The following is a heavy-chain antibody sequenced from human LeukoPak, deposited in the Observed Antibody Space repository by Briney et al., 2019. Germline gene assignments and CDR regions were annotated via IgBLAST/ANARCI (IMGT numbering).Heavy chain of an antibody. D-gene: IGHD2-2*01. Sequence: SETLSLTCTVSGGSISSYHWNWIRQPPGKGLEWTGYIYYSGSTNYNPSLRSRVTISVDTSKNQFSLKVSSVTAADTAVYYCARGPRDQTWFDPWGQGTRVTVSS. V-gene: IGHV4-59*01. CDR3: ARGPRDQTWFDP. J-gene: IGHJ5*02. CDR1: GGSISSYH. CDR2: IYYSGST.